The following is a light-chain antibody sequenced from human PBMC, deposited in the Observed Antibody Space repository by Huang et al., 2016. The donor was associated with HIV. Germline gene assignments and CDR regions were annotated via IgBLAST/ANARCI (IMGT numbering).Light chain of an antibody. CDR2: TAS. J-gene: IGKJ4*01. V-gene: IGKV1-39*01. CDR1: QSISNY. Sequence: DIQMTQSPSSLSASVGDRVNITCRASQSISNYLNWYQQKPGKAPKALIYTASNLQSWVPSRFSGSWSGTDFTLTISSVQPEDFATYYCQQSYSDLLTFGGGTKVDI. CDR3: QQSYSDLLT.